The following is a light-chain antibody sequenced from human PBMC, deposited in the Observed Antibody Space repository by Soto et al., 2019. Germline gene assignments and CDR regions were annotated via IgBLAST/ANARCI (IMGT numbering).Light chain of an antibody. CDR3: CSYAGSFYV. CDR2: DVS. V-gene: IGLV2-11*01. J-gene: IGLJ1*01. Sequence: QSVLTQPRSVSGSPGQSVTISCTGTSSDVGGYNYVSWYQQHLGKAPKLMIYDVSKRPSGVPDRFSGSKSGNTASLTISGLQAEDEADYYCCSYAGSFYVFGTGTKVTVL. CDR1: SSDVGGYNY.